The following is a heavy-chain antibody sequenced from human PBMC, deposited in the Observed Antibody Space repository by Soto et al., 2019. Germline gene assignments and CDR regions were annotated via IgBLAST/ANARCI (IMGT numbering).Heavy chain of an antibody. J-gene: IGHJ4*02. CDR2: ISGSGGST. CDR1: GFTFSSYA. Sequence: GGSLRLSCAASGFTFSSYAMSWVRQAPGKGLEWVSAISGSGGSTYYADSVKGRFTISRDNSKNTLYLQMNSLRAEDTAVYYCAKSRGVEYVDWNYWGLDYWGQGTLVTVSS. CDR3: AKSRGVEYVDWNYWGLDY. V-gene: IGHV3-23*01. D-gene: IGHD1-7*01.